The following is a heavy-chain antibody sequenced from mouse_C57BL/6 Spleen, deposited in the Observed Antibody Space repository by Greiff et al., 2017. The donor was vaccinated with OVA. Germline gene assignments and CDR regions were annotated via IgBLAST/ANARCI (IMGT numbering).Heavy chain of an antibody. CDR3: ATYYGNYVGMDY. D-gene: IGHD2-10*01. V-gene: IGHV1-64*01. CDR2: IHPNSGST. CDR1: GYTFTSYW. Sequence: QVQLQQPGAELVKPGASVKLSCKASGYTFTSYWMHWVKQRPGQGLEWIGKIHPNSGSTNYNEKFKSKATLTVDKSSSTAYMQLSSLTSEDSAVYYCATYYGNYVGMDYWGQGTSVTGSS. J-gene: IGHJ4*01.